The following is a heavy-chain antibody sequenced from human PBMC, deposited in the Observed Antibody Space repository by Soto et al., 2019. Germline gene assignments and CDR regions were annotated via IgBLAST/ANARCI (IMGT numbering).Heavy chain of an antibody. CDR3: AKTQAYCGGDCYTSFDY. D-gene: IGHD2-21*02. V-gene: IGHV3-23*01. Sequence: GSLRLSCAASGFTFSSYAMSWVRQAPGKGLEWVSAISGSGGSTYYADSVRGRFTISRDNSKNTLYLQMNSLRAEDTAVYYYAKTQAYCGGDCYTSFDYWGQGTLVTVSS. CDR1: GFTFSSYA. CDR2: ISGSGGST. J-gene: IGHJ4*02.